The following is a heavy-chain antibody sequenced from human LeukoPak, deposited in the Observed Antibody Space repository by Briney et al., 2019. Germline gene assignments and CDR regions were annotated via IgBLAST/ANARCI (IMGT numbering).Heavy chain of an antibody. CDR2: IKSKTDGGTT. Sequence: TGGSLRLSCAASGFTFSNAWMSWVRQAPGKGLEWVGRIKSKTDGGTTDYAAPVKGRFTISRDDSKNTLYLQMNSLKTEDTAVYYCTTSFQEDFWSGYYNFDYWGQGTLVTVSS. D-gene: IGHD3-3*01. CDR3: TTSFQEDFWSGYYNFDY. J-gene: IGHJ4*02. V-gene: IGHV3-15*01. CDR1: GFTFSNAW.